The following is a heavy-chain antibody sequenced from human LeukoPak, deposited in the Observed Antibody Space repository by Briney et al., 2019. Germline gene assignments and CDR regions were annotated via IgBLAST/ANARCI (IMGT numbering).Heavy chain of an antibody. CDR2: IIPILGIA. CDR1: GGTFSSYA. CDR3: ARDGCGGDCYNYYYYGMDV. V-gene: IGHV1-69*04. Sequence: SVKVSCKASGGTFSSYAISWVRQAPGQGLEWMGRIIPILGIANYARKFQGRVTITADKSTRTAYMELSSLRSEDTAVYYCARDGCGGDCYNYYYYGMDVWGQGTTVTVSS. J-gene: IGHJ6*02. D-gene: IGHD2-21*02.